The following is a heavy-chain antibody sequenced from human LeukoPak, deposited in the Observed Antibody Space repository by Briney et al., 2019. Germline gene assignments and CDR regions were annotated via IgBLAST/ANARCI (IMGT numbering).Heavy chain of an antibody. CDR1: DFGSHH. CDR3: ARGGYSSGLDY. Sequence: GGSLRLSCVASDFGSHHMHWVRQAPGKGLVWVSCVSTDGIGTAYADSVKGRFTISRDNAKNTVYLQMNSLRAEDTAVYYCARGGYSSGLDYWGQGTLVTVSS. V-gene: IGHV3-74*01. D-gene: IGHD6-19*01. J-gene: IGHJ4*02. CDR2: VSTDGIGT.